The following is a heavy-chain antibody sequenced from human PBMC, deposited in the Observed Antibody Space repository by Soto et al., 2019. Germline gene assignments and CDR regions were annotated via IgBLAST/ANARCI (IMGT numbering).Heavy chain of an antibody. CDR3: ARDLSGDTTPYFDL. D-gene: IGHD1-1*01. Sequence: PGGSLRLSCAASGFAFSSYWMHWVRQTPGKGPVWVSRIYNEGSRTAYADSVKGRFTISRDNAKNTMYLQMSSLTVEDTAVYYCARDLSGDTTPYFDLWGQGTLVTVSS. CDR2: IYNEGSRT. J-gene: IGHJ4*02. V-gene: IGHV3-74*01. CDR1: GFAFSSYW.